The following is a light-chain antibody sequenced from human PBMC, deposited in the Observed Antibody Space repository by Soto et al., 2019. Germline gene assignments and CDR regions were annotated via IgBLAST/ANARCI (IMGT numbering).Light chain of an antibody. J-gene: IGKJ4*01. CDR2: GTS. V-gene: IGKV3-20*01. Sequence: EIVLTQSPGTLSLSPGERANLSCRASQSVSSSYFAWYQQKPGQAPRLLIYGTSSRATGIPDRFSGSGSGTDFTLTISRLEPEDFAVYYCQQYGSSPPALTFGGGTNVEFK. CDR1: QSVSSSY. CDR3: QQYGSSPPALT.